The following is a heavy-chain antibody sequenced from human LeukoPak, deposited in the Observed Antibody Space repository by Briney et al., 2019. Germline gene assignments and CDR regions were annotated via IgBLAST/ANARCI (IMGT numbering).Heavy chain of an antibody. J-gene: IGHJ5*02. CDR3: ARHKVMEQYNWFDP. V-gene: IGHV4-59*08. D-gene: IGHD1/OR15-1a*01. CDR2: VCNSEYT. Sequence: SETLSLTCTVTGGSSSGYYWSWIRQPPGKGLECIGYVCNSEYTSYNPSLRSRVSISFDTSENQFSLKLSSVTAADTAVYYCARHKVMEQYNWFDPWGQGTLVTVSS. CDR1: GGSSSGYY.